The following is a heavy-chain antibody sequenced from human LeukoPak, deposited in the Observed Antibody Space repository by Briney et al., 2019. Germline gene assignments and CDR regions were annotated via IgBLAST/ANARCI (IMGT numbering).Heavy chain of an antibody. CDR3: VKGYCSSISCSLIDY. D-gene: IGHD2-2*01. CDR1: GFTFKSYA. Sequence: GGSLKLSCAASGFTFKSYAMSWVRQAPGKGLEYVSGISSNGGSTNYADSVKGRFTISRDNSKNTLHLQMSSLRAEDTAVYYCVKGYCSSISCSLIDYGGQGTLVTVSS. J-gene: IGHJ4*02. V-gene: IGHV3-64D*06. CDR2: ISSNGGST.